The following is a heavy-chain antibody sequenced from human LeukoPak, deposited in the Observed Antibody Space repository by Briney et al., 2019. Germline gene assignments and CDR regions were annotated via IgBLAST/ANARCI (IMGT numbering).Heavy chain of an antibody. CDR3: AREGSGSYYYYMDV. J-gene: IGHJ6*03. CDR1: GYTFTSYA. D-gene: IGHD1-26*01. CDR2: INAGNGNT. Sequence: ASVKVFCKASGYTFTSYAMHWVRQAPGQRLEWMGWINAGNGNTKYSQEFQGRVTITRDTSASTAYMELSSLRSEDMAVYYCAREGSGSYYYYMDVWGKGTTVTVSS. V-gene: IGHV1-3*03.